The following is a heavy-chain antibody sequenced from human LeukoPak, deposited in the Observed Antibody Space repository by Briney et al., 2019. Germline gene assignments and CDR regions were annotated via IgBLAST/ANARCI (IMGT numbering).Heavy chain of an antibody. CDR2: IPYDGSNK. J-gene: IGHJ6*02. D-gene: IGHD3-10*01. CDR1: GFTFSTYG. CDR3: ARYYGSGRGYYGLDV. V-gene: IGHV3-30*03. Sequence: GGSLRLSCEAFGFTFSTYGMHWVRQAPGKGLEWITLIPYDGSNKYYADSVKGRFTISRDNSKNTLYLQMNSLRAEDTAVYYCARYYGSGRGYYGLDVWGQGTTVTVFS.